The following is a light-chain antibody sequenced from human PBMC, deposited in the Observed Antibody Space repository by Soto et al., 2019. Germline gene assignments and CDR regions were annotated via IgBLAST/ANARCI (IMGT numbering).Light chain of an antibody. Sequence: EILMTQSPATMSVSPGERATLSCRASQSVSSNLAWYQEKPGQAPSLLIYGASARATGIPARFSGSGSGTEFTLTISSLQSEDFAVYYCQHYNNWPFTLGQGTK. CDR1: QSVSSN. CDR2: GAS. J-gene: IGKJ2*01. V-gene: IGKV3-15*01. CDR3: QHYNNWPFT.